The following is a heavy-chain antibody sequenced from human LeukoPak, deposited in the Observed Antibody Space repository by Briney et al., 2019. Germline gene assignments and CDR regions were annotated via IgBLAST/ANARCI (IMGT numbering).Heavy chain of an antibody. CDR1: GFTFDDYG. Sequence: PGGSLRLSCAASGFTFDDYGMNWGRQAPGKGLEWVSGINWNGGSTGYADSVKGRFTISRDNAKNSLYLQMNSLRAEDTAVYYCATTPYYYMDVWGKGTTVTVSS. CDR3: ATTPYYYMDV. V-gene: IGHV3-20*04. CDR2: INWNGGST. J-gene: IGHJ6*03.